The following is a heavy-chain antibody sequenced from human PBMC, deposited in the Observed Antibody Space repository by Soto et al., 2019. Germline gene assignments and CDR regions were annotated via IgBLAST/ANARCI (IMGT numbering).Heavy chain of an antibody. J-gene: IGHJ4*02. CDR2: ISGSGGDT. D-gene: IGHD2-15*01. Sequence: EVQLLESGGGLVQPGGSLRRSCAASGFTFSSYAMSWVRQAPGKGLEWVSTISGSGGDTYYADSVKGRCTISTDNSKNTLYLQMTSLRAEDTAIYYCAKGAFCSGGSCYFHIFDYWGQGPLVTVSS. CDR1: GFTFSSYA. V-gene: IGHV3-23*01. CDR3: AKGAFCSGGSCYFHIFDY.